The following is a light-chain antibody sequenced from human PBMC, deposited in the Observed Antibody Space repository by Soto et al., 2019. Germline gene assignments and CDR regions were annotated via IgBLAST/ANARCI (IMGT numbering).Light chain of an antibody. CDR3: QQRGNWPPT. V-gene: IGKV3-11*01. CDR1: QSISSY. Sequence: EIVLTQSPATLSLSPGERATLSCRASQSISSYLAWYQQKPGQAPRLLIYDASNRATGIPARFSGGGTGTDLTLTISSLEPEDFAVYYCQQRGNWPPTFGGGTKVEIK. CDR2: DAS. J-gene: IGKJ4*01.